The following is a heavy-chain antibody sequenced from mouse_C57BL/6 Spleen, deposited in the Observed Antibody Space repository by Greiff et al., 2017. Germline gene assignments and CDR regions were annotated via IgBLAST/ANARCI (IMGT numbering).Heavy chain of an antibody. CDR2: IDPENGDT. D-gene: IGHD2-4*01. J-gene: IGHJ3*01. Sequence: VQLQQSGAELVRPGASVKLSCTASGFNIKDDYMHWVKQRPEQGLEGIGWIDPENGDTEYASKFQGKATITADTSSNTAYLQLSSLTSEDTAVYYCTTGDYDAYWGQGTLVTVSA. CDR3: TTGDYDAY. CDR1: GFNIKDDY. V-gene: IGHV14-4*01.